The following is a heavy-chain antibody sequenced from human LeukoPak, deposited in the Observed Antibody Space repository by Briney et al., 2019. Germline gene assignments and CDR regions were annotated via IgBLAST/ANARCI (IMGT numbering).Heavy chain of an antibody. V-gene: IGHV4-59*08. CDR1: GGSINSYY. D-gene: IGHD6-13*01. J-gene: IGHJ3*02. Sequence: PSETLPLTCTVFGGSINSYYWSWMRQPPGKGLEWISYISYSGSTNYNPSLKSRVTMAVDTSKNQFSLKLSSVTAADTAVYYCARQYSSSWYMFAFDIWGQGTMVTVSS. CDR3: ARQYSSSWYMFAFDI. CDR2: ISYSGST.